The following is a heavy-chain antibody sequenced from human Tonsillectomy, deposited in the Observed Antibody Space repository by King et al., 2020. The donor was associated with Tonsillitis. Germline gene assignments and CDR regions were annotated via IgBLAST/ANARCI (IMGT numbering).Heavy chain of an antibody. CDR2: IYYIGST. CDR3: ARTSYDSSGYYPDY. V-gene: IGHV4-59*08. Sequence: VQLQESGPGLVKPSETLSLSCTFSGGAIRIYYWSWFRQPPGKVLEWIGYIYYIGSTNCNPSHKSRVTISVDTAKNQFFLKLSSVTAADTAVYYCARTSYDSSGYYPDYWGQGTLVTVSS. D-gene: IGHD3-22*01. CDR1: GGAIRIYY. J-gene: IGHJ4*02.